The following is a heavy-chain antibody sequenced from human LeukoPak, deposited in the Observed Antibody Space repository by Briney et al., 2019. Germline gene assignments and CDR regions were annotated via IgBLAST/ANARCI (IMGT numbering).Heavy chain of an antibody. CDR2: INPDGNKK. D-gene: IGHD3-22*01. V-gene: IGHV3-7*01. Sequence: GGSLRLSCAVSGLTFSSSWMDWVRQAPGKGLEWVASINPDGNKKYSADSVKGRFTISRDNSKNTLTLQMNSLRVEDTAVYHCARTFDSSGYDYGHYFDYWGQGALVTVSS. J-gene: IGHJ4*02. CDR1: GLTFSSSW. CDR3: ARTFDSSGYDYGHYFDY.